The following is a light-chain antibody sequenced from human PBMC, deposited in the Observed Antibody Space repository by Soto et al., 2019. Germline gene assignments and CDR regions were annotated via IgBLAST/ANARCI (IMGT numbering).Light chain of an antibody. V-gene: IGKV1-12*01. CDR2: AAS. J-gene: IGKJ2*02. CDR1: QSISDW. Sequence: DIQMTQSPSSVSASVGDRVTITCRASQSISDWLAWYQQKPGKAPKLLIYAASSLQSGVPSRFGGSGSGTHFTLTLSNLQPEDFATYYCQQANSFPRTFGQGTKVEIK. CDR3: QQANSFPRT.